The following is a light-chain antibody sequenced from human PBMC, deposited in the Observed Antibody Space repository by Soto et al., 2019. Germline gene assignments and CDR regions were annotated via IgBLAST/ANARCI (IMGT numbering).Light chain of an antibody. CDR1: SSNIGSNY. J-gene: IGLJ1*01. Sequence: QSVLTQPPSASGTPGQRVTISCSGSSSNIGSNYVYWYQQLPGTAPKLLIYRNNHRPSGVPDRVSGSKSGTSASLAISGLRSEDEADSYCAAWDDSLSGHYVFGTGTKVTVL. CDR3: AAWDDSLSGHYV. CDR2: RNN. V-gene: IGLV1-47*01.